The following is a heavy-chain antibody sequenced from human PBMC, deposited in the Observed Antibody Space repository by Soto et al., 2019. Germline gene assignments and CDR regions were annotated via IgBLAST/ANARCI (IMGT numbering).Heavy chain of an antibody. V-gene: IGHV3-15*01. Sequence: EVQLVESGGGLVKPGGSLRLSCAASGFTFSNAWMSWVRQAPGKGLEWVGRIKSKTDGGTTDYAAPVKGRFTISRDDSKNTLYLQMNSLKTEDTAVYYCTTEGGGNLGELSGYYFDYWGQGTLVTVSS. CDR1: GFTFSNAW. CDR2: IKSKTDGGTT. CDR3: TTEGGGNLGELSGYYFDY. J-gene: IGHJ4*02. D-gene: IGHD3-16*02.